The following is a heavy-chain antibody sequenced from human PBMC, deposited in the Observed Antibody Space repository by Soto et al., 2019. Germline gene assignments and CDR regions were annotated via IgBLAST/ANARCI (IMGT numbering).Heavy chain of an antibody. CDR3: ARVNVDYYYDSSGYLAY. CDR1: GYTFTSYY. Sequence: ASVKVSCKASGYTFTSYYMHWVRQAPGQGLEWMGWISAYNGNTNYAQKLQGRVTMTTDTSTSTAYMELRSLRSDDTAVYYCARVNVDYYYDSSGYLAYWGQGTLVTVSS. V-gene: IGHV1-18*04. CDR2: ISAYNGNT. J-gene: IGHJ4*02. D-gene: IGHD3-22*01.